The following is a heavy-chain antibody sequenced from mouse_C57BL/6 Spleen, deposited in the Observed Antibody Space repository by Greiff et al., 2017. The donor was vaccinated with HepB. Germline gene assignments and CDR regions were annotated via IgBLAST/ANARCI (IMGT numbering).Heavy chain of an antibody. CDR2: IDPEDGDT. V-gene: IGHV14-1*01. Sequence: VQLQQSGAELVRPGASVKLSCTASGFNIKDYYMHWVKQRPEQGLEWIGRIDPEDGDTEYAPKFQGKATMTADTSSNTAYLQLSSLTSEDTAGYYCTRVGYDGYFDYWGQGTTLTVSS. CDR3: TRVGYDGYFDY. J-gene: IGHJ2*01. CDR1: GFNIKDYY. D-gene: IGHD2-3*01.